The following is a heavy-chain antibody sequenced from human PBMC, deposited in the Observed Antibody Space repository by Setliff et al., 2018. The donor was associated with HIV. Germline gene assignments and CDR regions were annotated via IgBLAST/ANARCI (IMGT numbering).Heavy chain of an antibody. Sequence: PGGSLRLSCAASGFTFSSYAMSWVRQAPGKGLEWVTTISGSGGAIHYADSVKGRFTISRDNAKNSLFLQMSRLRVEDTARYYCARDPEPTGFSGSFGYWGQGTLVTVSS. CDR1: GFTFSSYA. J-gene: IGHJ4*02. V-gene: IGHV3-23*01. CDR2: ISGSGGAI. CDR3: ARDPEPTGFSGSFGY. D-gene: IGHD1-26*01.